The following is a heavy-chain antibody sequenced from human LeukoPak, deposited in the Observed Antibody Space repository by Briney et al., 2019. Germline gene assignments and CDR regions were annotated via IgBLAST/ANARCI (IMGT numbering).Heavy chain of an antibody. CDR3: ANVLLWFGESTYGMDV. CDR1: GFTFSSYG. V-gene: IGHV3-30*18. Sequence: GGSLRLSCAASGFTFSSYGMHWVRQAPGKGLEWVAVISYDGSNKYYADSVKGRFTISRDNSKNTLYLQMNSLRAENTAVYYCANVLLWFGESTYGMDVWGRGTTVTVSS. CDR2: ISYDGSNK. J-gene: IGHJ6*02. D-gene: IGHD3-10*01.